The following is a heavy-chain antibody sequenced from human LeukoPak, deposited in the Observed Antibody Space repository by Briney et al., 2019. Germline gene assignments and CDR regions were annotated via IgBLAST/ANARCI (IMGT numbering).Heavy chain of an antibody. CDR3: ATEGYCSSTSC. CDR1: GFTFSSYA. Sequence: GGSLRLSCAASGFTFSSYAMHWVRQAPGKGLEWVAVISYDGSNKYYADSVKGRFTISRDNAKNSLYLQMNSLRAEDTAVYYCATEGYCSSTSCWGQGTLVTVSS. J-gene: IGHJ4*02. D-gene: IGHD2-2*01. CDR2: ISYDGSNK. V-gene: IGHV3-30-3*01.